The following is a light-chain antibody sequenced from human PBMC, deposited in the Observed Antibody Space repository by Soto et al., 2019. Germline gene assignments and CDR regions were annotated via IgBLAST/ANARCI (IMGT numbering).Light chain of an antibody. Sequence: EIEMTQSPATLSVSVGERATISCRANQSINFLLAWCQQKPGKAPKLLIYAASSLQSGVPSRFSGSGSGTDFTLTISSLQPEDFATYYCQQSTICPLTFGRGTKVDI. CDR2: AAS. V-gene: IGKV1-12*01. CDR1: QSINFL. CDR3: QQSTICPLT. J-gene: IGKJ3*01.